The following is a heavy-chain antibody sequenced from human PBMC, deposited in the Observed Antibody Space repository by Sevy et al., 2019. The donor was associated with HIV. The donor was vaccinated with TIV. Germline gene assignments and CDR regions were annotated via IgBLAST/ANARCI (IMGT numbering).Heavy chain of an antibody. CDR1: GFTFGDYG. V-gene: IGHV3-49*04. D-gene: IGHD2-15*01. CDR3: TRGKGSQSIFDY. CDR2: LKRKRDGGTL. J-gene: IGHJ4*02. Sequence: GGSLRLSCTASGFTFGDYGLSWVRQAPGKGLEWVAFLKRKRDGGTLDHAAYVKGRFTISSDESKNIDYLKMNDLEIEYSALYYCTRGKGSQSIFDYWGRGALVTVSS.